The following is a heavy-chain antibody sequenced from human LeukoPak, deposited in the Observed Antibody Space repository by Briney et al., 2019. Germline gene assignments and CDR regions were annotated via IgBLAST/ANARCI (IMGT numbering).Heavy chain of an antibody. V-gene: IGHV5-51*01. J-gene: IGHJ3*02. D-gene: IGHD5-18*01. CDR1: GYDFTTHW. Sequence: GESLKISCQGSGYDFTTHWIGWVRQMPGKGLEWMGIIYPDDSDTRYSPSFQGQVAISADKSITTAYLQWSSLKASDTAMYYWARLNADTAMVIDAFEIWGQGTKVTVSS. CDR2: IYPDDSDT. CDR3: ARLNADTAMVIDAFEI.